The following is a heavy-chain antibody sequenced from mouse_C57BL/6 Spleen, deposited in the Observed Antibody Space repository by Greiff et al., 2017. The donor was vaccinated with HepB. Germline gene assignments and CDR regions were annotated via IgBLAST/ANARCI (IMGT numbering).Heavy chain of an antibody. CDR3: ATPSTMITTGGFAY. D-gene: IGHD2-4*01. J-gene: IGHJ3*01. Sequence: EVQLQQSGPELVKPGASVKISCKASGYTFTDYYMNWVKQSHGKSLEWIGDINPNNGGTSYNQKFKGKATLTVDKSSSTAYMELRSLTSEDSAVYYCATPSTMITTGGFAYWGQGTLVTVSA. V-gene: IGHV1-26*01. CDR2: INPNNGGT. CDR1: GYTFTDYY.